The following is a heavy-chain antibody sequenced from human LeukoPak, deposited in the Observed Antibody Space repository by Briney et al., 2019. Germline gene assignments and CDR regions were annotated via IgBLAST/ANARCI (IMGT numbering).Heavy chain of an antibody. CDR3: AHRHGHDSGGYYFDY. CDR1: GFSLSTSGVG. Sequence: SGPTLVNPTQTLTLTCTFSGFSLSTSGVGVGWIRQPPGKALECLALIYWDDDKRYSPSLKTRLTITKDTSKNQVVLTMTNMDPVDADTYYCAHRHGHDSGGYYFDYWGQGTLVTVSS. J-gene: IGHJ4*02. CDR2: IYWDDDK. V-gene: IGHV2-5*02. D-gene: IGHD3-22*01.